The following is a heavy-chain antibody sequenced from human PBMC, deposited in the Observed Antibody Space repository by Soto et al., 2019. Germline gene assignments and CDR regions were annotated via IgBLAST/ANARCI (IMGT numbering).Heavy chain of an antibody. J-gene: IGHJ4*02. V-gene: IGHV1-69*01. Sequence: QVQLVQSGAEVKKPGSSVKVSCKASGGTFSSYAISWVRQAPGQGLEWMGGIIPIFGTANYAQKFQGRVTITADESTSTAYMELSSLRSEYTAVYYCARAYSSGWYREFDYWGQGTLVTVSS. CDR2: IIPIFGTA. CDR1: GGTFSSYA. CDR3: ARAYSSGWYREFDY. D-gene: IGHD6-19*01.